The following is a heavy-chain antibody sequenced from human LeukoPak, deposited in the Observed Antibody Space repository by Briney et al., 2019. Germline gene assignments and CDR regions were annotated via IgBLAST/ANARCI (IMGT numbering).Heavy chain of an antibody. Sequence: ASVKVSCKASGYTFTSYGIIWVRQAPGQGLEWMGWISPYNGNTNYAQKLQGRVTMTTDTSTSTAYMELRSLRSDDTAVYYCARGYSYDSSGLYYFDSWGQGTLVTVSS. CDR2: ISPYNGNT. D-gene: IGHD3-22*01. V-gene: IGHV1-18*01. CDR1: GYTFTSYG. J-gene: IGHJ4*02. CDR3: ARGYSYDSSGLYYFDS.